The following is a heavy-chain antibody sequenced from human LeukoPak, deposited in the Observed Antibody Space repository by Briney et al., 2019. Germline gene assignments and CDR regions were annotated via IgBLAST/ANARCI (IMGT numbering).Heavy chain of an antibody. Sequence: PGGSLRLSCAAYGFTFSSYAMSWVRQAPGKGLEWVSLIYTGGNTYYADSVKGRFTLSRDNSKNTVYLQMNSLRVEDTAMYYCATISDLLFYFDSWGQGTLVTVSS. J-gene: IGHJ4*02. CDR1: GFTFSSYA. CDR3: ATISDLLFYFDS. CDR2: IYTGGNT. V-gene: IGHV3-66*01.